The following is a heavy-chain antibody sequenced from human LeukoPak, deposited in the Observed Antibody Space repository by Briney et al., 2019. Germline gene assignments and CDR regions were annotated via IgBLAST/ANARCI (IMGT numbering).Heavy chain of an antibody. D-gene: IGHD2-21*02. Sequence: GGSLRLSCEASGFMLNVYYMSWFRLAPGKGLHWIGYISPTGSYTTYADSVRGRFTISRDNAKNLLFLQMNDLRTEDTAVYYCARKLGGAQCGGDCFFDHWGQGTRVGVAS. CDR2: ISPTGSYT. CDR1: GFMLNVYY. V-gene: IGHV3-11*03. J-gene: IGHJ4*02. CDR3: ARKLGGAQCGGDCFFDH.